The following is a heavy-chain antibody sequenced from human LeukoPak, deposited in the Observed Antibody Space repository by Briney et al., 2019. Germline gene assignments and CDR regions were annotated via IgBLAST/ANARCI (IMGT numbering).Heavy chain of an antibody. J-gene: IGHJ4*02. D-gene: IGHD6-25*01. CDR3: VREARTRSGWPYFDS. CDR1: ESTFSSYS. CDR2: IYHSGTT. V-gene: IGHV4-4*02. Sequence: PGGSLRPSCAASESTFSSYSMNWVRQAPGKGLEGIGEIYHSGTTKYNPSLMSRVTMSTDKSQNEFSLKLSSVTAADTAVYYCVREARTRSGWPYFDSWGQGTLVTVSP.